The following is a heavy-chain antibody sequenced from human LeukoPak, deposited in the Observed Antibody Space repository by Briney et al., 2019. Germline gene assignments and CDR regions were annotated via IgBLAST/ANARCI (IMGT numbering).Heavy chain of an antibody. J-gene: IGHJ4*02. CDR2: ISSSGSTI. D-gene: IGHD1-26*01. CDR1: GFTFSSYE. V-gene: IGHV3-48*03. Sequence: GGSLRLSCAASGFTFSSYEMNWVRQAPGKGLEWVSYISSSGSTIYYADSVKGRFTISRDNAKNSLYLQMNSLRAEDTAVYYCARDEWELPLDYWGQGTLVTVSS. CDR3: ARDEWELPLDY.